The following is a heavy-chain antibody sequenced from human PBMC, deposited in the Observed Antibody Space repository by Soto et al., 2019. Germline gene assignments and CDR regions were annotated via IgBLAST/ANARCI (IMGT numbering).Heavy chain of an antibody. Sequence: QVQLQESGPGLVKPSGTLSLTCAVSVGSISSSNWWSWVRPPPGKGLEWIGEIYHSGSTNYNPSLKSRVTISVDKSKNQFSLKLSSVTAADTAVYYCASVSSSGGHNWFDPWGQGTLVTVSS. D-gene: IGHD6-13*01. CDR1: VGSISSSNW. V-gene: IGHV4-4*02. J-gene: IGHJ5*02. CDR2: IYHSGST. CDR3: ASVSSSGGHNWFDP.